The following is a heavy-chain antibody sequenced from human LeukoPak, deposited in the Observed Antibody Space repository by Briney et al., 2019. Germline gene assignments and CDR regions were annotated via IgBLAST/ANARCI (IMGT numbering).Heavy chain of an antibody. J-gene: IGHJ4*02. CDR2: IHYTGAT. D-gene: IGHD5-24*01. CDR3: ARFGRLVRWLQSNPGDY. V-gene: IGHV4-34*01. CDR1: GGSITGYY. Sequence: SETLSLTCAVYGGSITGYYWSWIRQPPGKGLEWVGEIHYTGATSYNPSLKSRATISIDTSKNQFSLKLSSVTAADTAVYYCARFGRLVRWLQSNPGDYWGQGTLVTVSS.